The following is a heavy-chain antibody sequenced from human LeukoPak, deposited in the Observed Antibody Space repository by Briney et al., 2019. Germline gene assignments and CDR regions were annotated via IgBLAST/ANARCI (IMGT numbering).Heavy chain of an antibody. D-gene: IGHD3-10*01. Sequence: GGSLRLSCAASGFTFDDYGMSWVRQAPGKGLEWVSGINWNGGSTGYADSVKGRFTISRDNAKNSLYLQMNSLRAEDTAVYYCARDSYYYGSGSYRHHYYGMDVWGQGTTVTVSS. CDR1: GFTFDDYG. CDR2: INWNGGST. V-gene: IGHV3-20*04. J-gene: IGHJ6*02. CDR3: ARDSYYYGSGSYRHHYYGMDV.